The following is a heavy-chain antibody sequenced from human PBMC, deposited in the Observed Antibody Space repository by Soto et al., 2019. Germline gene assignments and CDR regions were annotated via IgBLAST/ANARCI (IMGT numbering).Heavy chain of an antibody. J-gene: IGHJ4*01. CDR3: ERPSRTSGYLQPGFVDY. Sequence: QVQLQQWGAGLLKPSETLFLTCAVYGGSLSGYHWSWIRQPPGKGLEWIGEINDSGSTEYNPSLKSRVTISVDTPKNKFSLRLTSVTAADTAVYYCERPSRTSGYLQPGFVDYCGHGTLVIVSS. CDR1: GGSLSGYH. V-gene: IGHV4-34*01. CDR2: INDSGST. D-gene: IGHD5-12*01.